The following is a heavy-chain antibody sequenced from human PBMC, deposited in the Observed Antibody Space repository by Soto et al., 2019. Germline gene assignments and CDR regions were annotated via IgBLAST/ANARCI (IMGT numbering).Heavy chain of an antibody. CDR3: AKSSSDDYYYYGMDV. Sequence: QVQLVESGGGVVQHGRSLRLSCAASGFTFSSYGMHWVRQAPGKGLEWVAVISYDGSNKYYADSVKGRFTISRDNSKNTLYLQMNSLRAEDTAVYYCAKSSSDDYYYYGMDVWGQGTTVTVSS. D-gene: IGHD6-6*01. J-gene: IGHJ6*02. CDR1: GFTFSSYG. CDR2: ISYDGSNK. V-gene: IGHV3-30*18.